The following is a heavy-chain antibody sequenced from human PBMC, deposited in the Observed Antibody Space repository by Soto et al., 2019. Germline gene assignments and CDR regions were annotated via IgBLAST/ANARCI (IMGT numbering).Heavy chain of an antibody. Sequence: GASVKVSCKASGGTFSSYAISWVRQAPGQGLEWMGGIIPIFGTANYAQKFQGRVTITADESTSTAYMELSSLRSEDTAVYYCARVGPIAVAGQGVFWFDPWGQGTLVTVSS. V-gene: IGHV1-69*13. J-gene: IGHJ5*02. CDR3: ARVGPIAVAGQGVFWFDP. CDR2: IIPIFGTA. CDR1: GGTFSSYA. D-gene: IGHD6-19*01.